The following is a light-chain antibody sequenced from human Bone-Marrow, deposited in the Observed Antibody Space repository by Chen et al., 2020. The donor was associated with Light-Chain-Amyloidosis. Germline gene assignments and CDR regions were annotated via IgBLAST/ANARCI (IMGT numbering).Light chain of an antibody. CDR1: SSNIGAGYD. J-gene: IGLJ2*01. Sequence: QSVLTQPPSVSGAPGQRVTLSCTGSSSNIGAGYDVHWYRQLPGTAPQLLISGNSNRPSGVPDLFSGSRSGTSASLALSGLQAEDEADYYCQSYDTSLSGSVFGGGTKLTVL. V-gene: IGLV1-40*01. CDR3: QSYDTSLSGSV. CDR2: GNS.